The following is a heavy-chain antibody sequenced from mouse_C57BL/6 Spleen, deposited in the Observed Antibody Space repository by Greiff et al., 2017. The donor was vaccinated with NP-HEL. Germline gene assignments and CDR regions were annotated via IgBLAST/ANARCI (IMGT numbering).Heavy chain of an antibody. D-gene: IGHD2-14*01. CDR2: IWRGGST. J-gene: IGHJ4*01. Sequence: QVQLQQSGPGLVQPSQSLSITCTVSGFSLTSYGVHWVRQSPGKGLEWLGVIWRGGSTDYNAAFMSRLSITKDNSKSQVFFKMNSLQADDTAIYYCAKNWGVRRGVYAMDYWGQGTSVTVSS. CDR1: GFSLTSYG. V-gene: IGHV2-5*01. CDR3: AKNWGVRRGVYAMDY.